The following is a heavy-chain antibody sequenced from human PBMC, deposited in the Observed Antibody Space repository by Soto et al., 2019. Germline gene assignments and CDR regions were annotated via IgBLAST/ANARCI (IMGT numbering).Heavy chain of an antibody. D-gene: IGHD6-13*01. CDR1: GYTCINYY. CDR2: FNPTSGST. Sequence: QVQLVQSGAEVKKPGASVKLSCKASGYTCINYYIHWVRQAPGQVLEWMGIFNPTSGSTNYAQKFQGRVTLTMDTSTRTVYMELSSLRFDDTAVYYCARDLAAGDYWGQGTLVTVSS. V-gene: IGHV1-46*01. J-gene: IGHJ4*02. CDR3: ARDLAAGDY.